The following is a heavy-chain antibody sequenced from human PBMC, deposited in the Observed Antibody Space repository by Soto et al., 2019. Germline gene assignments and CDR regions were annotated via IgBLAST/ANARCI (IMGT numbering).Heavy chain of an antibody. D-gene: IGHD2-15*01. J-gene: IGHJ5*02. CDR3: ATLIGYCSGGSCRRRNWFDP. Sequence: GGSLRLSCAASGFTFSSYSMNWVRQAPGKGLEWVSYISSSSSTIYYADSVKGRFTISRDNAKNSLYLQMNSLRDEDTAVYYCATLIGYCSGGSCRRRNWFDPWGQGTLVTVSS. CDR2: ISSSSSTI. CDR1: GFTFSSYS. V-gene: IGHV3-48*02.